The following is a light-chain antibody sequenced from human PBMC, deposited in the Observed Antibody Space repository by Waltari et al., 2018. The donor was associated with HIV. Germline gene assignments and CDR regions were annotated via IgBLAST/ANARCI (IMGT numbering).Light chain of an antibody. CDR2: DAS. CDR3: QQFRSYPRT. CDR1: QGVRNA. V-gene: IGKV1-13*02. Sequence: AIQLTQSPSSLSASIGDRVTITCRASQGVRNALDWYQQKPGRPPKLLIYDASTLESGVPSRFSGSLSGTDFNLTISNLQPEDSATYYCQQFRSYPRTFGQGATLEIK. J-gene: IGKJ2*01.